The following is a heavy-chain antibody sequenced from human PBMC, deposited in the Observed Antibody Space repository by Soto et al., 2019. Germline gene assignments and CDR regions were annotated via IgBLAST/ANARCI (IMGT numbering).Heavy chain of an antibody. J-gene: IGHJ6*02. D-gene: IGHD6-13*01. CDR2: INPNSGGT. V-gene: IGHV1-2*04. CDR3: ARDLTAAGTYYYYGMGV. CDR1: GYTFTGYY. Sequence: ASVKVSCKASGYTFTGYYMHWVRQAPGQGLEWMGWINPNSGGTNYAQKFQGWVTMTRDTSISTAYMELSRLRSDDTAVYYCARDLTAAGTYYYYGMGVWGQGTTVTVSS.